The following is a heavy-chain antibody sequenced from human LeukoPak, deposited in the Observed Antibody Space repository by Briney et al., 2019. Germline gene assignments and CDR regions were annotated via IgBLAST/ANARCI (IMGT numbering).Heavy chain of an antibody. CDR2: IYYSGST. J-gene: IGHJ4*02. V-gene: IGHV4-59*01. CDR3: ARESSWGNFDY. D-gene: IGHD7-27*01. CDR1: GGSISSYY. Sequence: PAETLSLTCTVSGGSISSYYWSWIRQPPGKGLEWIGYIYYSGSTNYNPSLKSRVTISVDTSKNQFSLKLSYVTAADTAVYFCARESSWGNFDYWGQGTLVTVSS.